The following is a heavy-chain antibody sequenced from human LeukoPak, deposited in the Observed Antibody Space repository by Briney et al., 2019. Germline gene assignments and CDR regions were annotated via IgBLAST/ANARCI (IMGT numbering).Heavy chain of an antibody. J-gene: IGHJ4*02. CDR1: GGSISSSSYY. D-gene: IGHD2-2*01. V-gene: IGHV4-39*01. CDR3: ARTKPAAAEFYFDY. Sequence: SETLSLTCTVSGGSISSSSYYWGWIRQPPGKGLEWIGSIYYSGSTYYNPSLKSRVTISVDTSKNQFSLKLSSVTAADTAVYYCARTKPAAAEFYFDYWGQETLVTVSS. CDR2: IYYSGST.